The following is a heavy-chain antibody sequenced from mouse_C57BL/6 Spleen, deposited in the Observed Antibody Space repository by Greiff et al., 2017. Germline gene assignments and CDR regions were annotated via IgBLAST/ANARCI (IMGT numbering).Heavy chain of an antibody. CDR2: IYPGDGDT. CDR1: GYAFSSSW. V-gene: IGHV1-82*01. D-gene: IGHD1-1*01. CDR3: AREELLRAMDY. J-gene: IGHJ4*01. Sequence: VQLQQSGPELVKPGASVKISCKASGYAFSSSWMNWVKQRPGKGLEWIGRIYPGDGDTNYNGKFKGKATLTADKSSSTAYMQLSSLTSEDSAVYFCAREELLRAMDYWGQGTSVTVSS.